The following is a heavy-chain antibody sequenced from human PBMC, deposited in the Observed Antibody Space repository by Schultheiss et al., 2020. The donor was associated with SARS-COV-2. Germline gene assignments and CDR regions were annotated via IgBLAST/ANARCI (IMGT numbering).Heavy chain of an antibody. CDR1: GFTFSSYG. CDR2: ISYDGSNK. V-gene: IGHV3-30*18. J-gene: IGHJ4*02. Sequence: GGSLRLYCAASGFTFSSYGMHWVRQAPGKGLEWVAVISYDGSNKYYADSVKGRFTISRDNSKNTLYLQMNSLRAEDTAVYYCAKAYCSSTSCYTGHFDYWGQGTLVTVSS. D-gene: IGHD2-2*01. CDR3: AKAYCSSTSCYTGHFDY.